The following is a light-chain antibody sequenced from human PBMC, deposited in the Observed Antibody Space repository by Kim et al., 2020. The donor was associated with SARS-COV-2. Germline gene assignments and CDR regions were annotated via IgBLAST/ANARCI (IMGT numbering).Light chain of an antibody. V-gene: IGLV3-21*04. CDR2: SNT. CDR1: NIGNKY. CDR3: QVWDVTSDHHV. Sequence: SYELTQPPSVSVAPGKAATVICGANNIGNKYVHWYQQKPGQAPVLVIYSNTDRPSGIPERFSGSNSGNTATLTISRVEAGDEADYYCQVWDVTSDHHVFGTGTKVTVL. J-gene: IGLJ1*01.